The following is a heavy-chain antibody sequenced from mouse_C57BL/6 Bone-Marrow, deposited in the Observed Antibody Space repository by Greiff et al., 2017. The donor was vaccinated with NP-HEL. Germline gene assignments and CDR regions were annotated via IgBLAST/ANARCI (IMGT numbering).Heavy chain of an antibody. CDR1: GFTFSSYA. CDR2: ISDGGSYT. V-gene: IGHV5-4*01. Sequence: EVQVVESGGGLVKPGGSLKLSCAASGFTFSSYAMSWVRQTPEKRLEWVATISDGGSYTYYPDNVKGRFTISRDNAKNNLYLQMSHLKSEDTAMYYCARDGEGSWFAYWGQGTLVTVSA. CDR3: ARDGEGSWFAY. J-gene: IGHJ3*01.